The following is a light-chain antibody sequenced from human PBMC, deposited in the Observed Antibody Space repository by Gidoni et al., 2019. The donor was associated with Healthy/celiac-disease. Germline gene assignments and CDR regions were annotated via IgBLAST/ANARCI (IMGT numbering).Light chain of an antibody. CDR1: QSVSSY. Sequence: EVVSTQSPATLSLSPGERATLSCRASQSVSSYLAWYQQKPGQAPRLLIYDASSRATGIPARFSGSGSGTDFTLTISSLEPEDFAAYYCQQRSNWPGTFGGGTKVEIK. V-gene: IGKV3-11*01. J-gene: IGKJ4*01. CDR3: QQRSNWPGT. CDR2: DAS.